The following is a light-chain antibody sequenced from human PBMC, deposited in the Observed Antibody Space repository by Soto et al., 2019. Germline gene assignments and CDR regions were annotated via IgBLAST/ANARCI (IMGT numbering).Light chain of an antibody. Sequence: EVVMTQSPVTLSVSPRDRVTLSCRASQTVRSNLVWYQQKPGQAPRVLIHGASTRATGIPDRFSGSGSGTDFTLTISSLLSEDFAVYYCQQYNDWPRTFGQGTKVDIK. CDR2: GAS. J-gene: IGKJ1*01. V-gene: IGKV3-15*01. CDR1: QTVRSN. CDR3: QQYNDWPRT.